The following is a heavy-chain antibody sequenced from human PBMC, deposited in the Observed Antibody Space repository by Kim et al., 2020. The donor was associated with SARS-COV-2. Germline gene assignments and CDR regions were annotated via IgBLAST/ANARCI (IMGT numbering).Heavy chain of an antibody. CDR1: GGSFSGYY. V-gene: IGHV4-34*01. CDR2: INHSGST. CDR3: ARGELMEYSSSWYYFDY. D-gene: IGHD6-13*01. J-gene: IGHJ4*02. Sequence: SETLSLTCAVYGGSFSGYYWSWIRQPPGKGLEWIGEINHSGSTNYNPSLKSRVTISVDTSKNQFSLKLSSVTAADTAVYYCARGELMEYSSSWYYFDYWGQGTLVTVSS.